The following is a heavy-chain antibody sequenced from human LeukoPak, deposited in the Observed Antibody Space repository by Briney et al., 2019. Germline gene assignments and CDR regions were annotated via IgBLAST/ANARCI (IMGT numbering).Heavy chain of an antibody. V-gene: IGHV4-34*01. Sequence: SETLSLTCAVYGGSFSGYYWSWIRQPPGKGLEWIGSIYYSGSTYYNPSLKSRVTISVDTSKNQFSLKLSSVTAADTAVYYCARQMDIVVVVAATTHFDYWGQGTLVTVSS. CDR3: ARQMDIVVVVAATTHFDY. J-gene: IGHJ4*02. D-gene: IGHD2-15*01. CDR1: GGSFSGYY. CDR2: IYYSGST.